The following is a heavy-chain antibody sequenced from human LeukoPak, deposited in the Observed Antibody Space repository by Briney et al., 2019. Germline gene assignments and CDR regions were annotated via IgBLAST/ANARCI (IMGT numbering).Heavy chain of an antibody. Sequence: GGSLRLSCAASGFTFSSYIMNWVRQAPGKGLEWVSSISSSSSYIYYADSVKGRFTISRDNAKNSLYLQMNSLRAEDTAVYYCARHNDIAAAGIHWGQGTLVTVSS. J-gene: IGHJ4*02. CDR2: ISSSSSYI. CDR3: ARHNDIAAAGIH. V-gene: IGHV3-21*01. CDR1: GFTFSSYI. D-gene: IGHD6-13*01.